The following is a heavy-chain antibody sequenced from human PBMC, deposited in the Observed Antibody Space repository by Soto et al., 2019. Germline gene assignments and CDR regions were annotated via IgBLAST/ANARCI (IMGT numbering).Heavy chain of an antibody. V-gene: IGHV1-46*03. CDR1: GYIFTSYY. Sequence: ASVKVSCKASGYIFTSYYIHWVRQAPAQGLEWMGWINPFDGSRMFAQSFQGRVTMTRDTSTSTVYMEVSSLRSEDTAVYYCSRVDPGETSPFDHSGRG. CDR3: SRVDPGETSPFDH. D-gene: IGHD3-10*01. CDR2: INPFDGSR. J-gene: IGHJ4*02.